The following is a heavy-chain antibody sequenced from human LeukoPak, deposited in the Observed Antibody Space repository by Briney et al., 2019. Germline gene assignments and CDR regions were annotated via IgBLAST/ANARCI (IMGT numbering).Heavy chain of an antibody. CDR2: ISSNGGST. J-gene: IGHJ4*02. D-gene: IGHD5-12*01. CDR1: GFIFSSYA. CDR3: VKPDSGYDQIDY. Sequence: GGSLRLSCSASGFIFSSYAMHWDRQAPGKGLEYVSAISSNGGSTYYADSVKGRFTISRDNSKNTLYLQMSGLRAEDTAVYYCVKPDSGYDQIDYWGQGTLVTVSS. V-gene: IGHV3-64D*06.